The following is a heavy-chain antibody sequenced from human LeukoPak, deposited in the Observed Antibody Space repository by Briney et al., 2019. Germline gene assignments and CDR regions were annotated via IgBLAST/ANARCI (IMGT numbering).Heavy chain of an antibody. CDR3: ARANYYGSGRAAFDI. CDR2: INSDGSST. V-gene: IGHV3-74*01. CDR1: GFTFSSYW. J-gene: IGHJ3*02. Sequence: GGSLRPSCAASGFTFSSYWMHWVRQAPGKGLVWVSRINSDGSSTSYADSVKGRFTISRDNAKNTLYLQMNSLRAEDTAVYCCARANYYGSGRAAFDIWGQGTMVTVSS. D-gene: IGHD3-10*01.